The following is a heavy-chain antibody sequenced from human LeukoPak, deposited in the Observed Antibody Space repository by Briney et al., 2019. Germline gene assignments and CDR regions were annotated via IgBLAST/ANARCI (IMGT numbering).Heavy chain of an antibody. CDR2: IRQDGSEK. D-gene: IGHD2/OR15-2a*01. CDR3: ARAGYYGDDAFDL. V-gene: IGHV3-7*01. Sequence: GGSLRLSCVASGFIIGSYWMSWVRQAPGRGLEWVANIRQDGSEKYYVDSVKGRLTISRDNAKNSLYLQMNNLTAADTAIYYCARAGYYGDDAFDLWGQGTRVTVSS. J-gene: IGHJ3*01. CDR1: GFIIGSYW.